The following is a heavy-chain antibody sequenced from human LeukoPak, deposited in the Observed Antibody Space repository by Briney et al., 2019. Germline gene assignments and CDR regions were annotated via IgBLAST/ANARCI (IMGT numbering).Heavy chain of an antibody. V-gene: IGHV3-66*01. CDR2: TYTAGTT. Sequence: GGSLRLSCAASGFSFSSYAMSWVRQAPGKGLEWVSLTYTAGTTYYADSVKGRFTISRDNSKNTLYLQMSSLRAEDTAMYYCARDGDYGPDYWGQGTLVTVSS. J-gene: IGHJ4*02. CDR3: ARDGDYGPDY. CDR1: GFSFSSYA. D-gene: IGHD4-17*01.